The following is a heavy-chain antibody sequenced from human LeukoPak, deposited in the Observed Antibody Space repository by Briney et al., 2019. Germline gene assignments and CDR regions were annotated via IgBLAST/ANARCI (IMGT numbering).Heavy chain of an antibody. J-gene: IGHJ4*02. Sequence: GGSLRLSCAASGFTFSSYSMTWVRQAPGKGLEWVSSISSSSSYIYYADSVKGRFTISRDNAKNSLYLQMNSLRAEDTAVYYCARDQLGIEDYWGQGTLVTVSS. CDR2: ISSSSSYI. V-gene: IGHV3-21*01. CDR3: ARDQLGIEDY. D-gene: IGHD7-27*01. CDR1: GFTFSSYS.